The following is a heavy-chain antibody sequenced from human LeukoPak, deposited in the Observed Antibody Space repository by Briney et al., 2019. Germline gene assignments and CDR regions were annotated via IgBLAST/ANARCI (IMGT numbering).Heavy chain of an antibody. D-gene: IGHD1-1*01. J-gene: IGHJ4*02. Sequence: SVKVSCKASGYTFTSYGINWVRQAPGHGLEWMGRIIPILDLTKYAPKIQDRVTITADKSTSTAYMELNSLRSEDTAVYFCARDSGRPPTSFDYWGQGTLVTVSS. CDR1: GYTFTSYG. V-gene: IGHV1-69*04. CDR2: IIPILDLT. CDR3: ARDSGRPPTSFDY.